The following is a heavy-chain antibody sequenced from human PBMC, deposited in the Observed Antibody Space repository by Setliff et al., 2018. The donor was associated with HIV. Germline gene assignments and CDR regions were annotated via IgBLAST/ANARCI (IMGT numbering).Heavy chain of an antibody. D-gene: IGHD3-10*01. J-gene: IGHJ3*02. Sequence: ASVKVSCKASGYTFTTYAMHWVRQAPGQSLEWMAWINGGNGDTKYSQKFQGRVTVTGDTSAITAYMELSDLRSEDTAVYYCARDSLPYYYGSGTDSFDIWGQGTMVTVSS. CDR2: INGGNGDT. CDR3: ARDSLPYYYGSGTDSFDI. V-gene: IGHV1-3*01. CDR1: GYTFTTYA.